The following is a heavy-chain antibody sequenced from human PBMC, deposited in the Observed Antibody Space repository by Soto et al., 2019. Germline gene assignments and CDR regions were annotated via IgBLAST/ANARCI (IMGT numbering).Heavy chain of an antibody. J-gene: IGHJ3*02. CDR1: GGSISSSSYY. Sequence: PSETLSLTCTVSGGSISSSSYYWGWIRQPPGKGLEWIGSNYYSGSTYYNPSLKSRVTISVDTSKNQFSLKLSSVTAADTAVYYCARRPLYDSSGYYFRPAFDIWGQGTMVTVSS. D-gene: IGHD3-22*01. CDR3: ARRPLYDSSGYYFRPAFDI. V-gene: IGHV4-39*01. CDR2: NYYSGST.